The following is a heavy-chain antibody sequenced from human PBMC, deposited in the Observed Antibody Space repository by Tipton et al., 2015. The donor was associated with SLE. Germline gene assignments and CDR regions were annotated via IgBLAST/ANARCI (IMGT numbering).Heavy chain of an antibody. J-gene: IGHJ4*02. D-gene: IGHD2/OR15-2a*01. Sequence: SLRLSCAASGFTFSNAWMTWVRQAPGKGLEWVGHIFRKRDGGSADYAPPVKGRFTISRDDSKNTLYLQINSLKIEDTAVYYCTTGLSVAGTEFDHWGQGTLVTVHS. CDR2: IFRKRDGGSA. V-gene: IGHV3-15*01. CDR1: GFTFSNAW. CDR3: TTGLSVAGTEFDH.